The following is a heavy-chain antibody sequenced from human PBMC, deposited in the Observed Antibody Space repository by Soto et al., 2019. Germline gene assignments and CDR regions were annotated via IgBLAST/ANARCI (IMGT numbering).Heavy chain of an antibody. Sequence: QVQLVQSGAEVKKPGSSVKVSCKASGGTFSSYAISWVRQAPGLGLEWMGGIIPIFGTANYAQKFQGRVTITADESTSTAYMELSSLRSEDTAVYYCAEGGGRYFDPHVAFDIWGQGTMVTVSS. D-gene: IGHD3-9*01. J-gene: IGHJ3*02. CDR1: GGTFSSYA. CDR3: AEGGGRYFDPHVAFDI. V-gene: IGHV1-69*01. CDR2: IIPIFGTA.